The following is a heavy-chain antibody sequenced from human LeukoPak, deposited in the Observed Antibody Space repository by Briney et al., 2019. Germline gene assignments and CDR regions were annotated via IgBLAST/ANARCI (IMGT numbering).Heavy chain of an antibody. CDR3: ARETRVRWTDY. CDR2: ISSSSSYI. J-gene: IGHJ4*02. D-gene: IGHD5-24*01. Sequence: SGGSLRLSCAASRFTFSTYSMNWVRQAPGKGLEWVSSISSSSSYIYYTDSVKGRFTISRDNAKNSLYLQMNSLRAEDTAVYYCARETRVRWTDYWGQGILVTVSS. CDR1: RFTFSTYS. V-gene: IGHV3-21*01.